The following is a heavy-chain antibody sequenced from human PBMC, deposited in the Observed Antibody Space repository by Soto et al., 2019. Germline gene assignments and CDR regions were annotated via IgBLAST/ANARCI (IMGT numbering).Heavy chain of an antibody. CDR1: GFTFSSYG. V-gene: IGHV3-33*01. D-gene: IGHD2-2*01. CDR2: IWYDGSNK. CDR3: ARDRGCSSTSCYGARYYYYMDV. J-gene: IGHJ6*03. Sequence: GGSLRLSCAASGFTFSSYGMHWVRQAPGKGLEWVAVIWYDGSNKYYADSVKGRFTISRDNSKNTLYLQMNSLRAEDTAVYYCARDRGCSSTSCYGARYYYYMDVWGKGTTVTVSS.